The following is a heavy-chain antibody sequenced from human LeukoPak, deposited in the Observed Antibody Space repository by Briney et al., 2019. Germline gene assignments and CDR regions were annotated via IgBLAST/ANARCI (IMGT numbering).Heavy chain of an antibody. CDR2: ISSGSSYT. CDR1: GFTFSDYY. D-gene: IGHD7-27*01. Sequence: GGSLRLSCAASGFTFSDYYMNWIRQAPGKGLEWVSYISSGSSYTNYADSVKGRFTMSRDNAKNSLYLQMNSLRAEDTALYYCAREPTYTNWGVDYWGQGTLVTVSS. CDR3: AREPTYTNWGVDY. J-gene: IGHJ4*02. V-gene: IGHV3-11*06.